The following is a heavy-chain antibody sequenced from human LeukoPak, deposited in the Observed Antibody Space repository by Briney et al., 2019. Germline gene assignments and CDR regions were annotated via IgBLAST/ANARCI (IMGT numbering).Heavy chain of an antibody. Sequence: ASVKVSCKPSGYSFTAYYMHLVRQPPGQGLEWMGWINPNSGDANYAQKFQDRVTMTWDTSVSTAYMELSSLTSDDTAVYYCASKGAGYCHSTNCQGAFDIWGQGSMVTVSS. CDR3: ASKGAGYCHSTNCQGAFDI. CDR1: GYSFTAYY. CDR2: INPNSGDA. J-gene: IGHJ3*02. D-gene: IGHD2-2*01. V-gene: IGHV1-2*02.